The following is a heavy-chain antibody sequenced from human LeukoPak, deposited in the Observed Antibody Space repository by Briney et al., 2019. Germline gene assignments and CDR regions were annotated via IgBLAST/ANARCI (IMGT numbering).Heavy chain of an antibody. Sequence: ASVTVSCKASGYTFTGYYMHWVRQAPGQGLEWMGWINPNSGGTNYAQKFQGRVTMTRDTSISTAYMELSRLRSDDTAVYYCARGYCSSATCRHFDYWGQGALVTVSS. J-gene: IGHJ4*02. V-gene: IGHV1-2*02. CDR1: GYTFTGYY. CDR2: INPNSGGT. CDR3: ARGYCSSATCRHFDY. D-gene: IGHD2-2*01.